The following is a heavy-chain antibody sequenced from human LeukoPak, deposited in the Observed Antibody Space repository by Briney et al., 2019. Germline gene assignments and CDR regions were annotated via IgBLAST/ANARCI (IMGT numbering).Heavy chain of an antibody. CDR2: IWYDGSNK. D-gene: IGHD3-10*01. CDR1: GFAFSSYG. Sequence: GGSLRLSCAASGFAFSSYGMHWVRQAPGKGLEWVAVIWYDGSNKYYADSVKGRFTISRDNSKNTLYLQMNSLRAEDTAVYYCAKETGYGSGSPYDYWGQGTLVTVSS. J-gene: IGHJ4*02. V-gene: IGHV3-33*06. CDR3: AKETGYGSGSPYDY.